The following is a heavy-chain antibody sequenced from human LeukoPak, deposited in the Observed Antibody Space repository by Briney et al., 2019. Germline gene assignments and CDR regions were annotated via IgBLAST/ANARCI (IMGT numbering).Heavy chain of an antibody. CDR3: ARGFEYSSKWHENWFDP. J-gene: IGHJ5*02. CDR1: GYTFTSYA. V-gene: IGHV7-4-1*02. Sequence: ASVKVSCKPSGYTFTSYAMTWGRHAPGQELEWMGWINTLIGKPTYTQSFTGRVVFSLDTSVSTAYLQISTLKAEGTAVYYCARGFEYSSKWHENWFDPWGQGDQVTVSS. CDR2: INTLIGKP. D-gene: IGHD6-6*01.